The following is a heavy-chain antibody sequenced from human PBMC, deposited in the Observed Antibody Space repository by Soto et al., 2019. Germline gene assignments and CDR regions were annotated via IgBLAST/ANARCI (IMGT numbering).Heavy chain of an antibody. J-gene: IGHJ4*02. Sequence: QVQLQQWGAGLLKPSETLSLTCAVHGGSFSDYYWSWIRQPPGKGLGWIGEINDSGRTNYNPSLKSRVTISVDTSKNQFPLTLCSMTAADTAVYYCARTGHLFDYWGQGISVTVSS. CDR2: INDSGRT. CDR3: ARTGHLFDY. CDR1: GGSFSDYY. V-gene: IGHV4-34*01.